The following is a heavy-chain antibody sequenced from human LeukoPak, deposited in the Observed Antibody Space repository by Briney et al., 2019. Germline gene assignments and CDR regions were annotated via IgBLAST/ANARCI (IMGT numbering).Heavy chain of an antibody. Sequence: ASQTLSLTCTVSGGSISSDNYYWSWIRQPAGKGLEWIGRIYASGTTNYNPSLKSRVTISVDTSKNQFSLKLSSVTAADTAVYYCARGLEGATGGSFDYWGQGTLVTVSS. CDR1: GGSISSDNYY. J-gene: IGHJ4*02. V-gene: IGHV4-61*02. CDR3: ARGLEGATGGSFDY. D-gene: IGHD1-26*01. CDR2: IYASGTT.